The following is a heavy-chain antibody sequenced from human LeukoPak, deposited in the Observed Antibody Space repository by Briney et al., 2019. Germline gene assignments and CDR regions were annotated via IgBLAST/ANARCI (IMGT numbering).Heavy chain of an antibody. CDR1: GFTFSNYA. Sequence: GGSLRLSCAASGFTFSNYAMSWVRQAPGKGLEWLSVITATGGNTYYADSVKGQFTISRDNSKNILYLQMNSLRAEDTAVYYYAVTLTGTTREFDYWGQGTLVTVSS. CDR3: AVTLTGTTREFDY. J-gene: IGHJ4*02. CDR2: ITATGGNT. V-gene: IGHV3-23*01. D-gene: IGHD1-7*01.